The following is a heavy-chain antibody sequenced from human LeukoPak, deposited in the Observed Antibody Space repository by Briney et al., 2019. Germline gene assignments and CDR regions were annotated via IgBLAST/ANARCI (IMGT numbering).Heavy chain of an antibody. CDR3: ARDGSGSLVPKNWFDP. D-gene: IGHD3-10*01. Sequence: SETLSLTCAVYGESFSVYYWSGIRHPPGKGLEWSGEINHSGSTNYNPSLKSRVTISVDASKNQFSLKLSSVTAADTAVYYCARDGSGSLVPKNWFDPWGQGTLVTVSS. CDR1: GESFSVYY. V-gene: IGHV4-34*01. J-gene: IGHJ5*02. CDR2: INHSGST.